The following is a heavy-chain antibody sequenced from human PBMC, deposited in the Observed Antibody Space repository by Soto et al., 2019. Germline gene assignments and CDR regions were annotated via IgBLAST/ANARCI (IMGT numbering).Heavy chain of an antibody. CDR2: ISSTGRFI. CDR3: AVGEETGTPYFGS. Sequence: GGSLRLSCAASGFTFSSYTMNWVRQAPGKGLEWVSSISSTGRFIFCADSVKGRFTISRDNAKSSLYLRMNSLRDEDMAVYFCAVGEETGTPYFGSWGLGTLVTVSS. CDR1: GFTFSSYT. V-gene: IGHV3-21*01. J-gene: IGHJ4*02. D-gene: IGHD1-7*01.